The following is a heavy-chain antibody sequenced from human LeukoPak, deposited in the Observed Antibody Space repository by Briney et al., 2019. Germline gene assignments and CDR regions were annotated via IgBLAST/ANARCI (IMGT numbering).Heavy chain of an antibody. J-gene: IGHJ4*02. CDR1: GDSISSYY. CDR2: IYTSGST. D-gene: IGHD3-22*01. Sequence: SETLSLTCTVSGDSISSYYWSWIRQPAGKGLEWIGRIYTSGSTNYNPSLKSRVTMSVDTSKNQFSLKLSSVTAADTAVYYCARDTDYYYDSSGYYGPYYFDYWGQGTLVTVSS. V-gene: IGHV4-4*07. CDR3: ARDTDYYYDSSGYYGPYYFDY.